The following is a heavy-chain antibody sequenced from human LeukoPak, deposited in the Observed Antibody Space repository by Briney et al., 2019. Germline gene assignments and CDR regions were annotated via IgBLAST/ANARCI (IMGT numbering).Heavy chain of an antibody. J-gene: IGHJ4*02. CDR3: ASVGYYFDY. V-gene: IGHV3-48*03. CDR1: GFTFSSYE. CDR2: ISSSGSTI. Sequence: GGSLRLSCAASGFTFSSYEMNWVRQAPGKGLEWVSYISSSGSTIYYADSVKGRFTISRDNAKNSLYLQMNSLRAEDTAVYYCASVGYYFDYWGQGTLVTVPS. D-gene: IGHD1-26*01.